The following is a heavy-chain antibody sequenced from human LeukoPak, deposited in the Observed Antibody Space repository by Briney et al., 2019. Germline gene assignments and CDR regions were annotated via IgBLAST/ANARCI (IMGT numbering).Heavy chain of an antibody. Sequence: GGSLRLSCVASGFTLSDHYMDWVRQAPGKGLEWISRTQNRANSHITQYAASVNGRFIASRDDSKNSLFLQMNSLKAEDTAVYYCARDLQLWTTRDTRGGAQVGYWGQGTLVTVSS. CDR1: GFTLSDHY. D-gene: IGHD5-18*01. CDR2: TQNRANSHIT. J-gene: IGHJ4*02. CDR3: ARDLQLWTTRDTRGGAQVGY. V-gene: IGHV3-72*01.